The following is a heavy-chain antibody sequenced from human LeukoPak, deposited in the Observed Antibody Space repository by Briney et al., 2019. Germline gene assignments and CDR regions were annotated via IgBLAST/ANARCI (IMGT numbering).Heavy chain of an antibody. J-gene: IGHJ4*02. CDR3: TTGNY. V-gene: IGHV3-49*04. Sequence: GGSLRLSCTASGFNFGDYAMNWVRQAPGKGLEWVGFIRSKVYGGTTENAASVKGRFTISRDDSKNTLYLQMNSLKSDETAVYYCTTGNYWGQGTLVTVSS. CDR2: IRSKVYGGTT. CDR1: GFNFGDYA.